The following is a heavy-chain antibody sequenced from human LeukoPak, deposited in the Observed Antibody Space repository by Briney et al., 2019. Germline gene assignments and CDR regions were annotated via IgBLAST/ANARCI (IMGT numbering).Heavy chain of an antibody. CDR3: AKNGILLWSTRDDAFDI. V-gene: IGHV3-30*18. CDR1: GFTFSSYS. Sequence: PGRSLRLSCAASGFTFSSYSMHWVRQAPGKGLEWVAVISYDGSNKYYADSVKGRFTISRDNSKNTLYLQMNSLRAEDTAVYYCAKNGILLWSTRDDAFDIWGQGTMVTVSS. D-gene: IGHD5-18*01. J-gene: IGHJ3*02. CDR2: ISYDGSNK.